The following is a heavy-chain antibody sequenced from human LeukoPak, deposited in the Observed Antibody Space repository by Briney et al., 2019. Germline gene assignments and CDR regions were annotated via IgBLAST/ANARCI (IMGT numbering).Heavy chain of an antibody. Sequence: PGGSLRLSCAASGFTFSCYAMHWVRQAPGKGLEGVAVISYDGSNKYYADSVKGRFTISRDNAKNTLYLQMNSLRAEDTAVYYCATGRDGYNLDYWGQGTLVTVSS. CDR2: ISYDGSNK. CDR3: ATGRDGYNLDY. CDR1: GFTFSCYA. J-gene: IGHJ4*02. D-gene: IGHD5-24*01. V-gene: IGHV3-30-3*01.